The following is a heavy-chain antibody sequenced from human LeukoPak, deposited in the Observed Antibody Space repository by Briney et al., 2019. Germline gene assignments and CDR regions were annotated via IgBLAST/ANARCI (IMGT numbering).Heavy chain of an antibody. CDR3: AKDSDYYYYMDV. CDR1: GFTFSSYA. CDR2: VGGSGGST. Sequence: GGSLRLSCAASGFTFSSYAMTWVGQATGKGLQWVSTVGGSGGSTYYADSVKGRFTISRDNSKTTLYLQMNSLRAEDTAVYYCAKDSDYYYYMDVWGKGTTVTVSS. J-gene: IGHJ6*03. V-gene: IGHV3-23*01.